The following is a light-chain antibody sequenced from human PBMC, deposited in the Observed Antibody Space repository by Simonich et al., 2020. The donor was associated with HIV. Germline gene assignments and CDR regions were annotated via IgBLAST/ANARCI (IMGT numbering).Light chain of an antibody. J-gene: IGLJ2*01. V-gene: IGLV2-23*01. Sequence: QSALTQPASVSGSPGQSITISCTGSSSDIGSYNLVSWYQKYPGKAPTLIIYEGTKRPSGVSSRFSGSKSGNTASLTISGLQAEDETDYYCSSYVGNGTYVVFGGGTKLTVL. CDR2: EGT. CDR3: SSYVGNGTYVV. CDR1: SSDIGSYNL.